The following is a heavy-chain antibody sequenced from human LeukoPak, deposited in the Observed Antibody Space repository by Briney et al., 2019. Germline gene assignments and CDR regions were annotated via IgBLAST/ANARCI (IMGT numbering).Heavy chain of an antibody. CDR1: GGSISGYF. D-gene: IGHD5-18*01. J-gene: IGHJ4*02. CDR2: IYTSGST. CDR3: ARVIYSYGLYFDY. V-gene: IGHV4-4*07. Sequence: SETLSLTCTVSGGSISGYFWSWIRQPAGKGLEWIGRIYTSGSTNYNPSLKSRVTISVDTSKNQFSLKLSSVTAADTAVYYCARVIYSYGLYFDYWGQGTLVTVSS.